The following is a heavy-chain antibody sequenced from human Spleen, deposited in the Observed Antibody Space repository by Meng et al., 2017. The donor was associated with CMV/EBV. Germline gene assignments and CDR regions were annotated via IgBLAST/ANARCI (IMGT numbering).Heavy chain of an antibody. CDR2: IYYTGST. CDR1: GGSISSYF. Sequence: GSLRLSCTVSGGSISSYFWSWIRQAPGKGLEWVGYIYYTGSTSYNPSLKSRVTISVDTSKNQFSLRLNSVSAADTAVYYCARDRGGSNNAYYYGMDVWGQGTTVTVSS. D-gene: IGHD3-16*01. J-gene: IGHJ6*02. CDR3: ARDRGGSNNAYYYGMDV. V-gene: IGHV4-59*01.